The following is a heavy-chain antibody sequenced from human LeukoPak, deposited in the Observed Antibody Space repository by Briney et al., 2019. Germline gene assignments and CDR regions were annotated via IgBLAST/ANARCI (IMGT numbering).Heavy chain of an antibody. CDR1: GFTFSSYV. CDR3: VVLRGKSCRDFTL. Sequence: GGSLRLSCAASGFTFSSYVMDWVRQAPGKGLEWISYISSSGSTMYYGESVKGRFTISRDNVWTSVSLQMNSMRAEDTAIYYCVVLRGKSCRDFTLWGRGTLVTVSS. J-gene: IGHJ2*01. CDR2: ISSSGSTM. D-gene: IGHD5/OR15-5a*01. V-gene: IGHV3-48*03.